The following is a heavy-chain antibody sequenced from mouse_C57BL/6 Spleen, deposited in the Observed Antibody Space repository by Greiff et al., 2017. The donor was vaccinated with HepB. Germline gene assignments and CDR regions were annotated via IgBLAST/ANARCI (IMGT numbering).Heavy chain of an antibody. CDR1: GYTFTDYY. CDR2: INPNNGGT. V-gene: IGHV1-26*01. CDR3: ARRRAYYKYFDV. Sequence: EVQLQQSGPELVKPGASVKISCKASGYTFTDYYMNWVKQSHGKSLEWIGDINPNNGGTSYNQKFKGKATLTVDKSSSTAYMELRSLTSEDSAVYYCARRRAYYKYFDVWGTGTTVTVSS. J-gene: IGHJ1*03. D-gene: IGHD2-12*01.